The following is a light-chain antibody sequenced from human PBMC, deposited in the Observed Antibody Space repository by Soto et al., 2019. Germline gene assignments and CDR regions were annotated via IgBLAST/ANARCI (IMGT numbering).Light chain of an antibody. V-gene: IGKV3-15*01. J-gene: IGKJ1*01. CDR2: DAS. Sequence: EVVMTQSPATLSVSPGERATLSCRASQSVSSNLAWYQQKPGQAPRLLIYDASTRATGIPARFSGSGSGTEFTLTISSLQSEDFAVYYCQQYNNWPPGTFGQGTNVEIK. CDR1: QSVSSN. CDR3: QQYNNWPPGT.